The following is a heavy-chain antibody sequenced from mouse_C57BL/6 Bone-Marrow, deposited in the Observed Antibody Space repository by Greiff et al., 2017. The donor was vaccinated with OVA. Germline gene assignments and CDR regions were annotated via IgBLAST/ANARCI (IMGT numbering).Heavy chain of an antibody. D-gene: IGHD3-3*01. CDR3: ARGTGTWALFCY. Sequence: QVQLQQPGAELVMPGASVKLSCKASGYTFTSYWMHWVKQRPGQGLEWIGEIDPSDSYTNYNQKFKGKSTLTVDKSSSTAYMQLSSLTSEDSAVYYCARGTGTWALFCYWGQGATLTVSS. CDR1: GYTFTSYW. CDR2: IDPSDSYT. V-gene: IGHV1-69*01. J-gene: IGHJ2*01.